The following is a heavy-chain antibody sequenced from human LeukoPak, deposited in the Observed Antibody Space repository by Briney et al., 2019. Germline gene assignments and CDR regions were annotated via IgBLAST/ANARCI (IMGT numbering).Heavy chain of an antibody. J-gene: IGHJ4*02. D-gene: IGHD3-22*01. CDR3: ARGLYYFDY. Sequence: SETLSLTCTVSGGSISGYYWSWIRQPPGKGLEWIGYIYYSGSTNYNPSLKTRVTISVDTSKNQVSLKLSSVTAADTAVYYCARGLYYFDYWGQGTLVTVSS. CDR1: GGSISGYY. CDR2: IYYSGST. V-gene: IGHV4-59*08.